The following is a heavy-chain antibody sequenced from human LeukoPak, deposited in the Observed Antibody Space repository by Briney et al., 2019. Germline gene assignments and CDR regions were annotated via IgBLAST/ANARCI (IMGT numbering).Heavy chain of an antibody. D-gene: IGHD3-22*01. V-gene: IGHV3-23*01. CDR2: MSGSGGPT. J-gene: IGHJ4*02. CDR3: AKLQAGYYDSSGYHFDY. Sequence: GGSLRLSCAASGSTFSSYAMSWVRQAPGKGLEWVSVMSGSGGPTYYADSVKGRFTISRDNSKNTLYLQMNSLRADDTAVYYCAKLQAGYYDSSGYHFDYWGQGTLVTVSS. CDR1: GSTFSSYA.